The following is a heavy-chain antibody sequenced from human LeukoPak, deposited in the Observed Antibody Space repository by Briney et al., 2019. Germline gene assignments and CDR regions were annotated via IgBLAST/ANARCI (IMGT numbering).Heavy chain of an antibody. V-gene: IGHV1-2*02. D-gene: IGHD6-13*01. CDR1: GYTFTGYY. Sequence: ASVKVSCKASGYTFTGYYMHWVRQAPGQGLEWMGWINPNSGGTNYAQKFQGRVTMTRDTSISTTYMELSRLRSDDTAVYYCAREVAKKYSSTRGRFDPWGQGTLVTVSS. J-gene: IGHJ5*02. CDR2: INPNSGGT. CDR3: AREVAKKYSSTRGRFDP.